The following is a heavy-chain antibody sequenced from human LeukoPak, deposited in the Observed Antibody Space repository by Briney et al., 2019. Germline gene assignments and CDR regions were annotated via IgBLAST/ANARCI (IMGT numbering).Heavy chain of an antibody. V-gene: IGHV4-34*01. D-gene: IGHD2-2*01. J-gene: IGHJ5*02. CDR2: INHSGST. CDR1: GGSFSGYY. Sequence: SETLSLTCAVYGGSFSGYYWSWIRQPPGKGLEWIGEINHSGSTNYNPSLKSRVTISVDTSKNQFSLKLSSVTAADTAVYYCARRGFVVVPAARRWEGWFAPWGQGTLVTVSS. CDR3: ARRGFVVVPAARRWEGWFAP.